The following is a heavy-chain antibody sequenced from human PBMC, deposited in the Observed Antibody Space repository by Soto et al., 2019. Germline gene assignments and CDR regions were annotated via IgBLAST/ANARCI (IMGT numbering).Heavy chain of an antibody. V-gene: IGHV3-23*01. J-gene: IGHJ4*02. Sequence: PGGSLRLSCAASGFTFSAYAMAWVRQAPGKGLEWVSAISGSGGSTYYADSVKGRFTISRGNSKNTLYLQMNSLRAEDTAVYYCARITGSSGLFYFDYWGQGTLVTVSS. CDR2: ISGSGGST. D-gene: IGHD6-19*01. CDR1: GFTFSAYA. CDR3: ARITGSSGLFYFDY.